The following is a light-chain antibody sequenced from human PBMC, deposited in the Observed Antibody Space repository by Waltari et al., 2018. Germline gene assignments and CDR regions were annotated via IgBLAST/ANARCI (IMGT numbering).Light chain of an antibody. V-gene: IGLV3-21*02. Sequence: SDVLTQAPSVSVAPGQTATITCSGDSIGSHSVHWYQQRPGQDPVVVGYDDASRAAGLPGRISGSGSGNAATLTISRVKPGDEADYYCQVWDSSRDHPVFGPGTRVTVL. CDR2: DDA. CDR3: QVWDSSRDHPV. CDR1: SIGSHS. J-gene: IGLJ1*01.